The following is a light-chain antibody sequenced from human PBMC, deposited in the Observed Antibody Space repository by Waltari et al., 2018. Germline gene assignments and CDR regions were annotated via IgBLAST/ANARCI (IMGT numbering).Light chain of an antibody. Sequence: EIVLTQSPGTLSLSPGERATLPCRASETVRTTYLAWYQQKPGQAPTLLIYGASSRATGIPNRFSGSESGTDFSLTISSLEPEDFAVYYCQQYDISPLTFGGGTKVEIK. CDR2: GAS. CDR1: ETVRTTY. J-gene: IGKJ4*01. CDR3: QQYDISPLT. V-gene: IGKV3-20*01.